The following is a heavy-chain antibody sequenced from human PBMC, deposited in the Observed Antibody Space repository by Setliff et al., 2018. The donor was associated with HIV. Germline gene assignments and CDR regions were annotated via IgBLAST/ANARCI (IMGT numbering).Heavy chain of an antibody. Sequence: PSETLSLTCNVSGGSISGYYWSWVRQPPGKGLEWIGYIYYSGSTNYNPSLRGRVTISVDTSKNQVSLRLTSVTSADTALYYCARESQQYYDILTGFNYYYGMDVWGRGITVTVSS. CDR3: ARESQQYYDILTGFNYYYGMDV. D-gene: IGHD3-9*01. J-gene: IGHJ6*02. CDR2: IYYSGST. CDR1: GGSISGYY. V-gene: IGHV4-59*01.